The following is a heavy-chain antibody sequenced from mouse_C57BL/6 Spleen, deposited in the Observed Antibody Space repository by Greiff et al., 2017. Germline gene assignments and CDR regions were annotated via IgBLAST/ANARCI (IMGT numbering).Heavy chain of an antibody. D-gene: IGHD2-5*01. V-gene: IGHV1-66*01. Sequence: QVQLQQSGPELVKPGASVKISCKASGYSFTSYYIHWVKQRPGQGLEWIGWIYPGSGNTKYNEKFKGKATLTADTSSSTAYMQLSSLTSEDSAVYYCARAYNNYDYYAMDYWGQGTSVTVSS. CDR2: IYPGSGNT. J-gene: IGHJ4*01. CDR1: GYSFTSYY. CDR3: ARAYNNYDYYAMDY.